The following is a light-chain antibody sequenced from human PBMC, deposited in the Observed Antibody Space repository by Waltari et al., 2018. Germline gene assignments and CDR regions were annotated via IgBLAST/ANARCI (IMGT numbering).Light chain of an antibody. CDR1: SSDVGYYTD. CDR3: TSLAAGSTWV. V-gene: IGLV2-8*01. Sequence: ALTQPPSASGSPGQPVTIACTGTSSDVGYYTDVSCYQQHPGKAPKLMIYEVTKRPSGVPDRFSGSKSDNTASLTVSGVQVEDEADYYCTSLAAGSTWVFGGGTKLTVL. CDR2: EVT. J-gene: IGLJ3*02.